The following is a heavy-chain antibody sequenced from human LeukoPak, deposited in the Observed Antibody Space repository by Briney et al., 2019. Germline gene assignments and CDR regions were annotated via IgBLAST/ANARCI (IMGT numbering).Heavy chain of an antibody. Sequence: SGRSLRLSCAAAGFTFNTYAMHWVRQAPGKGLEWAAVISHDGSSEYYADSVKGRFTISRDNTKNTLYLQINSLRAEDTAMYYCARDNNWGSTHYWGQGTLVTVSS. D-gene: IGHD7-27*01. V-gene: IGHV3-30-3*01. CDR3: ARDNNWGSTHY. CDR2: ISHDGSSE. J-gene: IGHJ4*02. CDR1: GFTFNTYA.